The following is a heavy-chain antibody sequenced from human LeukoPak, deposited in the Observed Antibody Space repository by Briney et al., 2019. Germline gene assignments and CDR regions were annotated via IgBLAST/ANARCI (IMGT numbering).Heavy chain of an antibody. CDR3: ARDLEFSSSKGWFDS. J-gene: IGHJ5*01. D-gene: IGHD6-6*01. Sequence: KSSQTLSLTCTVSSGSISSGDFLWNWIRQAPGKGLEWIGSIYHSGSTYYNASLKSRVTISIDRSKNQFSLRLSSVTAADTAVYYCARDLEFSSSKGWFDSWGQGLKVTVSS. V-gene: IGHV4-30-2*01. CDR2: IYHSGST. CDR1: SGSISSGDFL.